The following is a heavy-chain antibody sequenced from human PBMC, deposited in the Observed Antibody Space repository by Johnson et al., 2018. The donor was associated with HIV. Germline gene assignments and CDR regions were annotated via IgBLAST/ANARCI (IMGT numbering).Heavy chain of an antibody. V-gene: IGHV3-7*05. CDR1: GFIFNDYW. D-gene: IGHD1-1*01. CDR2: IKEDSSEK. Sequence: MQLVESGGGLVQPGGSLRLSCAASGFIFNDYWMSWVRQSPGKGLEFVANIKEDSSEKSYVDSVRGRFTISRDNAKNSVVLQMNNLRAEDTAIYYCARDPGYSAFDIWGQGTVVTVSS. J-gene: IGHJ3*02. CDR3: ARDPGYSAFDI.